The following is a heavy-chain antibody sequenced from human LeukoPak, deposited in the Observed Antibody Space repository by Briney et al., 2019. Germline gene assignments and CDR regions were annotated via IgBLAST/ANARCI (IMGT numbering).Heavy chain of an antibody. Sequence: PSETLSLTCTVSGGSISSSSYYWGWIRQPPGKGLEWIASIYYSGSTYYNPSLKSRVTISVDTSKNQFSLKLSSVTAADTAVYYCAREEGPITMVRGAGGDYWGQGTLVTVSS. CDR1: GGSISSSSYY. J-gene: IGHJ4*02. D-gene: IGHD3-10*01. V-gene: IGHV4-39*07. CDR2: IYYSGST. CDR3: AREEGPITMVRGAGGDY.